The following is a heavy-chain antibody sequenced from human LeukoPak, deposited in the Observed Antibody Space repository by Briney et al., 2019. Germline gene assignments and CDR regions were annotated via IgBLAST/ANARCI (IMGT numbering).Heavy chain of an antibody. CDR2: ISSSGSTI. Sequence: GGSLGLSCAASGFTFSSYEMNWVRQAPGKGLEWVSYISSSGSTIYYADSVKGRFTISRDNAKNSLYLQMNSLRAEDTAVYYCARALPYDSSGYGVDYWGQGTLVTVSS. CDR1: GFTFSSYE. V-gene: IGHV3-48*03. J-gene: IGHJ4*02. CDR3: ARALPYDSSGYGVDY. D-gene: IGHD3-22*01.